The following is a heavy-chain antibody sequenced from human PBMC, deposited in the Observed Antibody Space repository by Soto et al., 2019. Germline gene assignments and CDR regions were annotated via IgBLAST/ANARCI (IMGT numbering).Heavy chain of an antibody. CDR2: IHNVGRIT. Sequence: EVQLVESGGGLVQPGGSLRLSCAASGFTFGNYWMYWVRQAPGKGLVWVSRIHNVGRITTYADSVKGRFTISRDIAKNTLYLLMNSLRAEDTAMYYCGRGRGTFYIDFWGQGTLVTVSS. V-gene: IGHV3-74*03. D-gene: IGHD2-2*02. CDR3: GRGRGTFYIDF. J-gene: IGHJ4*02. CDR1: GFTFGNYW.